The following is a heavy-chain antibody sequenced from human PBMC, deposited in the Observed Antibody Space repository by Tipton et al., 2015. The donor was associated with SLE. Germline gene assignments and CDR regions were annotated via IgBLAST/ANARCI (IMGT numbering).Heavy chain of an antibody. Sequence: TLSLTCTVYSASISSHHWSWIRQPPGKGLEWIGYIHYNGRTNYSPPLKSRLTMSLDTSKNQFSLQLTSVTAADTAVYYCASLGYSSSWSDYWGQGTLVTVSS. CDR1: SASISSHH. J-gene: IGHJ4*02. CDR3: ASLGYSSSWSDY. V-gene: IGHV4-59*11. D-gene: IGHD6-13*01. CDR2: IHYNGRT.